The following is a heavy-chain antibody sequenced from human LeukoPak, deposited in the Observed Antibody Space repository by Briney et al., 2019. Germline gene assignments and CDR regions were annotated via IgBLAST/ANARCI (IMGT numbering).Heavy chain of an antibody. V-gene: IGHV3-48*03. CDR2: ISRSGSTI. Sequence: GGSLRLSCAASGFTFSGYEMNWVRQAPGKGLEWVSYISRSGSTIYYADSVKGRFTISRDNAKNSLYLQMTSLRAEDTAVYYCARRGIAAAVLDYWGQGTLVTVSS. D-gene: IGHD6-13*01. CDR3: ARRGIAAAVLDY. J-gene: IGHJ4*02. CDR1: GFTFSGYE.